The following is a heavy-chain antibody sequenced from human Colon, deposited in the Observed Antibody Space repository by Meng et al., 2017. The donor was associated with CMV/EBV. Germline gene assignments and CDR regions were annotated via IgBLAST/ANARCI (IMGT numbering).Heavy chain of an antibody. CDR2: IRSKANNYAT. CDR3: SRPTAVASSATDY. CDR1: GFIFSDSA. V-gene: IGHV3-73*01. Sequence: GESLKISCAASGFIFSDSATYWVRQASGKGLEWVGRIRSKANNYATTYAASVEGRFTISRDDSKNMVYLEMNSLKTEDTAVYYCSRPTAVASSATDYWGQGTLVTVSS. J-gene: IGHJ4*02. D-gene: IGHD6-19*01.